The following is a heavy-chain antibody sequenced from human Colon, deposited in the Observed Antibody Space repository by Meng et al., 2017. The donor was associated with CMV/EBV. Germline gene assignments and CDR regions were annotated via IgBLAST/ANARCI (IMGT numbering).Heavy chain of an antibody. CDR3: ATLSIYDSTISDF. D-gene: IGHD5/OR15-5a*01. CDR1: TYTRQY. Sequence: TYTRQYIHRVRKAHRRGLEWMGWMNPNNGDTNNEQKFKDRVEMTRDTTVNTAYLDLTSLRSADTAVYHCATLSIYDSTISDFWGQGTLVTVSS. V-gene: IGHV1-2*02. J-gene: IGHJ4*02. CDR2: MNPNNGDT.